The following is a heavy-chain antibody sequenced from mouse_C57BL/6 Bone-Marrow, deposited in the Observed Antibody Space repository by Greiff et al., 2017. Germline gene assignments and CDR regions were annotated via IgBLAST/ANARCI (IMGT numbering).Heavy chain of an antibody. J-gene: IGHJ2*01. CDR2: IYPRSGNT. Sequence: QVQLKQSGAELARPGASVKLSCKASGYTFTSYGISWVKQRTGQGLEWIGEIYPRSGNTYYNEKFKGKATLTADKSSSTAYMELRSLTSEDSAVYFCARRRFYYDYSYVDYWGQGTTLTVSS. D-gene: IGHD2-4*01. V-gene: IGHV1-81*01. CDR1: GYTFTSYG. CDR3: ARRRFYYDYSYVDY.